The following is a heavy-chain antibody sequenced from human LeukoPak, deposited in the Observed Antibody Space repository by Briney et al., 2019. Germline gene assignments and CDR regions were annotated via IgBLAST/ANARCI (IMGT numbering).Heavy chain of an antibody. J-gene: IGHJ5*02. V-gene: IGHV1-69*13. CDR1: GGTFSSYA. Sequence: GASVKVSCKASGGTFSSYAISWVRQAPGQGLEWMGGIIPIFGTANYAQKFQGRVTITADESTSTAYMELSSLRSEDTAVYYCARQGLVLPAATTGYWFDPWGQGTLVTVSS. D-gene: IGHD2-2*01. CDR2: IIPIFGTA. CDR3: ARQGLVLPAATTGYWFDP.